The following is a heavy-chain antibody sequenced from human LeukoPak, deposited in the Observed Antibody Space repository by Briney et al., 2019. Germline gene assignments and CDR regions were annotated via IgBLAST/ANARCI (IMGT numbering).Heavy chain of an antibody. CDR3: ARDPGPYYYDSSGGPDY. D-gene: IGHD3-22*01. J-gene: IGHJ4*02. Sequence: ASVKVSCKASGYTFTSYYMHWVRQAPGQGLEWMGRINPNSGGTNYAQKFQGRVTMTRDTSISTAYMELSRLRSDDTAVYYCARDPGPYYYDSSGGPDYWGQGTLVTVSS. CDR2: INPNSGGT. CDR1: GYTFTSYY. V-gene: IGHV1-2*06.